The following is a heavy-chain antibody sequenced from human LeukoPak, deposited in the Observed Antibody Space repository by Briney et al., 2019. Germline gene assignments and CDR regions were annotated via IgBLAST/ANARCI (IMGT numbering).Heavy chain of an antibody. Sequence: GGSLRLSCAASGFTFSSYAMSWVRQAPGKGLEWVSSISGGGTGSYYADSVKGRFTISRDNSKNTLYLQMNSLRAEDTAVYYCAKQDSYSSGPGYWGQGTLVTVSS. J-gene: IGHJ4*02. CDR3: AKQDSYSSGPGY. V-gene: IGHV3-23*01. CDR1: GFTFSSYA. CDR2: ISGGGTGS. D-gene: IGHD6-19*01.